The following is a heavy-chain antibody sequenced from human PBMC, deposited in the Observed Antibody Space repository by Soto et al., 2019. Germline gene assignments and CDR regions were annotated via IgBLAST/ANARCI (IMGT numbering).Heavy chain of an antibody. CDR3: AKKSPVGAPMLDYFDY. J-gene: IGHJ4*02. CDR1: GFTFSSYA. Sequence: GGSLRLSCAASGFTFSSYAMSWVRQAPGKGLEWVSAISGSGGSTYYADSVKGRFTISRDNSKNTLYLRMNSLRAEDTAVYYCAKKSPVGAPMLDYFDYWGQGTLVTVSS. D-gene: IGHD1-26*01. CDR2: ISGSGGST. V-gene: IGHV3-23*01.